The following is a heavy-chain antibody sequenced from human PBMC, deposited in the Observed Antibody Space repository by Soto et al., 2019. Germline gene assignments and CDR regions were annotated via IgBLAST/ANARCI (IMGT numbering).Heavy chain of an antibody. CDR2: ISAYNGNT. V-gene: IGHV1-18*01. J-gene: IGHJ6*02. CDR1: GYTFTSYG. Sequence: ASVKVSCKASGYTFTSYGISWVRQAPGQGLEWMGWISAYNGNTNYAQKLQGRVTTTTDTSTSTAYMELRSLRSDDTAVYYCARGGGGGGSYYYYYYGMDVWGQGTTVTVSS. CDR3: ARGGGGGGSYYYYYYGMDV. D-gene: IGHD1-26*01.